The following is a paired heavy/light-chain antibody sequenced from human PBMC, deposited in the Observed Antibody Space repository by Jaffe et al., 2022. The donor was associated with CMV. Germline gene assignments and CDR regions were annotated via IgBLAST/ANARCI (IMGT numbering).Heavy chain of an antibody. CDR2: ISSSGNTI. CDR1: GFIFSIHS. V-gene: IGHV3-48*02. J-gene: IGHJ3*02. CDR3: ARDHGNRGDDGAFDI. Sequence: EVQLVESGGGSVQPGGSLRLSCAASGFIFSIHSMNWVRQAPGKGLEWVSYISSSGNTIKYADSVKGRFTISRDNAKNSLDLQMNSLRDEDTAVYYCARDHGNRGDDGAFDIWGQGTMVTVSS. D-gene: IGHD4-17*01.
Light chain of an antibody. CDR3: CSYADNNSWV. V-gene: IGLV2-23*02. CDR1: SSDVGSYNL. J-gene: IGLJ3*02. CDR2: EVT. Sequence: QSALTQPASVSGSPGQSITISCTGTSSDVGSYNLVSWYQQHPGKAPKLMIYEVTKRPSGVSNRFSGSTSGNTASLTISGLQAEDEADYFCCSYADNNSWVFGGGTKLTVL.